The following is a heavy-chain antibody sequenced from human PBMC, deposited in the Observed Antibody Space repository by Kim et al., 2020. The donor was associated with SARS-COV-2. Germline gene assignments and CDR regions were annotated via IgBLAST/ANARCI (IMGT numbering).Heavy chain of an antibody. CDR2: IYPGDSDT. CDR1: GYSFTSYW. CDR3: ARADSLGYCSGGSCYEFDY. Sequence: GESLKISCKGSGYSFTSYWIGWVRQMPGKGLEWMGIIYPGDSDTRYSPSFQGQVTISADKSISTAYLQWSSLKASDTAMYYCARADSLGYCSGGSCYEFDYWGQGTLVTVSS. V-gene: IGHV5-51*01. D-gene: IGHD2-15*01. J-gene: IGHJ4*02.